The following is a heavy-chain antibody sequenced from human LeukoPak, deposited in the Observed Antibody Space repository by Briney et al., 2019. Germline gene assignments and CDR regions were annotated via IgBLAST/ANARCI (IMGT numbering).Heavy chain of an antibody. CDR2: ISGSGRGSNT. J-gene: IGHJ4*02. CDR1: GFTFSPYA. Sequence: GGSLRLSCAASGFTFSPYAMSWVRQAPGKGLEWVSNISGSGRGSNTYYADSVKGRFTISRDNSKNTLYLQMNSLRAADTAVYYCARDKGTSYLSSFDYWGQGTLVTVSS. V-gene: IGHV3-23*01. CDR3: ARDKGTSYLSSFDY. D-gene: IGHD6-6*01.